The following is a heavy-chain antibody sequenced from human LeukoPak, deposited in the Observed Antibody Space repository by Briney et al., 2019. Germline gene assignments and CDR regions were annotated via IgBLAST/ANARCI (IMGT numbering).Heavy chain of an antibody. Sequence: SETLSLTCTVSGGSISSYYWSWIRQPPGKGLEWIGHIYYSGSTNYNPSLKSRVTISVDTSKNQFSLKLSSVTAADTAVYYCARWTPAAAGYYYYYGMDVWGQGTTVTVSS. J-gene: IGHJ6*02. D-gene: IGHD6-13*01. V-gene: IGHV4-59*08. CDR1: GGSISSYY. CDR2: IYYSGST. CDR3: ARWTPAAAGYYYYYGMDV.